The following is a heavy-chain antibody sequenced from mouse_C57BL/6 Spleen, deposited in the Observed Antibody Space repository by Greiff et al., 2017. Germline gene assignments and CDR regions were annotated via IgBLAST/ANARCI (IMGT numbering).Heavy chain of an antibody. J-gene: IGHJ2*01. Sequence: VQLQQSGPELVKPGASVKISCKASGYAFSSSWMNWVKQRPGKGLEWIGRIYPGDGDTNYNGKFQGKATLTADKSSSTAYMQLSSLTSEDSAVYFCARPSMVTTSYFDYWGQGTTLTVSS. V-gene: IGHV1-82*01. CDR3: ARPSMVTTSYFDY. CDR1: GYAFSSSW. D-gene: IGHD2-2*01. CDR2: IYPGDGDT.